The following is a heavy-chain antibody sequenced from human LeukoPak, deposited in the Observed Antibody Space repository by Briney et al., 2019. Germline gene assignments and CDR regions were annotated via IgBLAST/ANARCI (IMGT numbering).Heavy chain of an antibody. J-gene: IGHJ4*02. V-gene: IGHV3-21*01. CDR1: GFTFSSYR. CDR3: ARGSSHLRIAAAGSLDY. Sequence: GGSLRLSCAASGFTFSSYRMTWVRQAPGKGLEWVSSISSSSSYIYYADSVKGRFTISRDNAKNSLYLQMNSLRAEDTAVYYCARGSSHLRIAAAGSLDYWGQGTLVTVSS. CDR2: ISSSSSYI. D-gene: IGHD6-13*01.